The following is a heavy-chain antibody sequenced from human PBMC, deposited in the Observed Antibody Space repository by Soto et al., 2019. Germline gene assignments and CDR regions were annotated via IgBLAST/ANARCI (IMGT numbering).Heavy chain of an antibody. Sequence: ASVKVSCKASGYTFTVYYMQWVRQAPGQGLEWMGWINPNSGGTNYAQKFQDWFNMTRDTFISTAYMELSRLRSDYTAVYYCAREMASNCSSTSCYRDCYCYGMDVWGQGTTVTVSS. D-gene: IGHD2-2*01. J-gene: IGHJ6*02. CDR1: GYTFTVYY. V-gene: IGHV1-2*04. CDR2: INPNSGGT. CDR3: AREMASNCSSTSCYRDCYCYGMDV.